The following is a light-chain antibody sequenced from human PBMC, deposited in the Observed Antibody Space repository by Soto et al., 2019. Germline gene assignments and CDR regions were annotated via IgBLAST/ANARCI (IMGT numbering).Light chain of an antibody. V-gene: IGKV3-20*01. CDR1: QSVSSSF. Sequence: EIVLTQSPGTLSLSPGERATLSCSASQSVSSSFLAWYQQKPGQAPRLLIYGASSRATGIPDRFSGSGSATDFTLTISRLEPEDFAVYYCQQYGSSRTWTFGQATKVDIK. CDR2: GAS. CDR3: QQYGSSRTWT. J-gene: IGKJ1*01.